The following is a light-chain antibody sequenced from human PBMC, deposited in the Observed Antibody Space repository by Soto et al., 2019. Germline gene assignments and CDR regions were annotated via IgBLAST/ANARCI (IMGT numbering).Light chain of an antibody. J-gene: IGLJ2*01. CDR2: EVS. CDR3: SSYTSSSGIYVV. CDR1: SSDVGGYNY. V-gene: IGLV2-14*01. Sequence: QPVLTQPASVSGSPGQSITISCTGTSSDVGGYNYVSWYQQHPGKAPKLIIYEVSNRPSGVSNRFFGSKSGNTASLTISGVQAEDEADYYCSSYTSSSGIYVVFGGGTKLTVL.